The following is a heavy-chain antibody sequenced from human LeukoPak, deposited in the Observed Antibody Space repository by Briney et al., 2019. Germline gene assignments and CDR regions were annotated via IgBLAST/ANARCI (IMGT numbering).Heavy chain of an antibody. J-gene: IGHJ3*02. CDR1: GFTFSSYS. V-gene: IGHV3-21*01. D-gene: IGHD2-21*01. Sequence: GGSLRLSCAASGFTFSSYSMNWVRQAPGKGLEWVSSISSSSSYIYYADSVKGRFTISRDNAKNSLYLQMNSLGAEDTAVYYCARSTEHNGGLGDAFDIWGQGTMVTVSS. CDR2: ISSSSSYI. CDR3: ARSTEHNGGLGDAFDI.